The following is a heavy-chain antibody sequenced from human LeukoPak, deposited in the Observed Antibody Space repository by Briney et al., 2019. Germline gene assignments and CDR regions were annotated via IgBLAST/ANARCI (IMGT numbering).Heavy chain of an antibody. J-gene: IGHJ4*02. CDR2: ISGSGGST. V-gene: IGHV3-23*01. D-gene: IGHD3-22*01. CDR1: GFTFSSYA. CDR3: AKYGSDSGAYYYFDY. Sequence: PGGSLRLSCAASGFTFSSYAMSWVRQAPGKGLEWVSAISGSGGSTYYADSVKGRFTISRDNSKNTLYLQMNSLRAEDTAVYYCAKYGSDSGAYYYFDYWGQGTLVTVSS.